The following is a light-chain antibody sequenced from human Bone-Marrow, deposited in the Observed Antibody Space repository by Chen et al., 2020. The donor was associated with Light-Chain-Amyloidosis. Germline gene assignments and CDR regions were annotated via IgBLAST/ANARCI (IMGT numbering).Light chain of an antibody. Sequence: SALTPPASASGSPGQSITISCPGTSSDVGGDNHVSWYQQHPEKAPKLMIYEVTNRPSWVPDRFSGSKSDNTASLTISGLQTEDEADYFCSSYTITNTLVFGSGTRVTVL. J-gene: IGLJ1*01. V-gene: IGLV2-14*01. CDR3: SSYTITNTLV. CDR2: EVT. CDR1: SSDVGGDNH.